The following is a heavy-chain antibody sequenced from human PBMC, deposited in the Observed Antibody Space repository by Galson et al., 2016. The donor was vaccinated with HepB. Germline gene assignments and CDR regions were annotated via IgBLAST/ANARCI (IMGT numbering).Heavy chain of an antibody. CDR2: FDPKAEET. D-gene: IGHD1-1*01. CDR3: ASEVIQLERHRYIDF. CDR1: GYTFTSYG. V-gene: IGHV1-24*01. J-gene: IGHJ4*01. Sequence: SVKVSCKASGYTFTSYGISWVRQAPGKGLEWMGGFDPKAEETIFAQKFQGRVTVTEDTSTDTAYMELTSLRSEDTAVYYCASEVIQLERHRYIDFWGQGTLVIVSS.